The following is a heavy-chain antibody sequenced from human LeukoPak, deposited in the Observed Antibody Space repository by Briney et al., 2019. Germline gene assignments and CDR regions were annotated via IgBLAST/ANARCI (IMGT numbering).Heavy chain of an antibody. J-gene: IGHJ4*02. Sequence: GGSLRLSCAASGFTFSSYWMNWVRQAPGKGLEWVANIKQDGSEKYYVDSVKGRFTISRDNAKNSLYLHMNSLRAEDTAVYYCAKGSSRPLQLWYMFDYWGQGTLVTVSS. D-gene: IGHD5-18*01. CDR2: IKQDGSEK. V-gene: IGHV3-7*03. CDR3: AKGSSRPLQLWYMFDY. CDR1: GFTFSSYW.